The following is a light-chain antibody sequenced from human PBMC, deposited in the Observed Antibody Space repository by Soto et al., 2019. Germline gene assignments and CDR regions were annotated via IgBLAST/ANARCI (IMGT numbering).Light chain of an antibody. CDR3: QQYNSYHS. V-gene: IGKV1-5*01. J-gene: IGKJ1*01. CDR2: DAS. CDR1: QSISSW. Sequence: DIQMTQSPSTLSASVGDRVTITCRACQSISSWLAWYQQKPGKAPKLLIYDASTLESGVPSRFSGSGSGTEFTLTISSLQPDDFATYYCQQYNSYHSFGQGTKVDIK.